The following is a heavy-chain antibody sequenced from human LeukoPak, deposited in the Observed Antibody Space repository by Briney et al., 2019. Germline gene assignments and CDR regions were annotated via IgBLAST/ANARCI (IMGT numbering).Heavy chain of an antibody. V-gene: IGHV3-9*01. Sequence: AGGSLRLSCAASGFTFDDYAMHWVRQAPGKGLEWVSGISWNSGSIGYADSVKGRFTISRDNAKNSLYLQMNSLRAEDTALYYCAKDFLPSYWGQGTLVTVSS. CDR1: GFTFDDYA. CDR3: AKDFLPSY. J-gene: IGHJ4*02. CDR2: ISWNSGSI. D-gene: IGHD2/OR15-2a*01.